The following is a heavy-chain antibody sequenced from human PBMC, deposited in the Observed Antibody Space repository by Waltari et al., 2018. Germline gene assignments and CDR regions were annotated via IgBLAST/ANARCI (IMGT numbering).Heavy chain of an antibody. J-gene: IGHJ6*03. V-gene: IGHV3-21*01. CDR2: IISSSSYI. D-gene: IGHD6-13*01. CDR3: ARSFIAAAGTNYYYYMDV. CDR1: GFTFSSYS. Sequence: EVQLVESGGGLVKPGGSLRLSCAASGFTFSSYSMNWVRQPPGTGLAWVSSIISSSSYIYYADSVKGRFTISRDNAKNSLYLQMNSLRAEDTAVYYCARSFIAAAGTNYYYYMDVWGKGTTVTVSS.